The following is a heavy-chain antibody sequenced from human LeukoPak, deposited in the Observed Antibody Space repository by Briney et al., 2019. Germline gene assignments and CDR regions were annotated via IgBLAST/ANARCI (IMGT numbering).Heavy chain of an antibody. D-gene: IGHD3-22*01. CDR2: IIPILGIA. CDR3: ARDPTPSYDSSGYYYYYGMDV. V-gene: IGHV1-69*04. J-gene: IGHJ6*02. CDR1: GGTFSSYT. Sequence: ASVKVSCKASGGTFSSYTISWVRQAPGQGLEWMGRIIPILGIANYAQKFQGRATITADKSTSTAYMELSSLRSEDTAVYYCARDPTPSYDSSGYYYYYGMDVWGQGTTVTVSS.